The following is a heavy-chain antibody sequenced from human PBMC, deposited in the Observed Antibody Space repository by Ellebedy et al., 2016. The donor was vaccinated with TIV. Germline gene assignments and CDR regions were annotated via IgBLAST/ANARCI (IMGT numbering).Heavy chain of an antibody. CDR1: GFSVSDNS. CDR3: AKVGGSSNSYPIDL. D-gene: IGHD2-2*01. Sequence: PGGSLRPSCAASGFSVSDNSMSWVRQAPGKGLEWVSLLYSVGRAFYADSVKGRFFTSRDNPKNTLDLQIDSPRAEDTDVYYCAKVGGSSNSYPIDLWGQGTTVTVSS. J-gene: IGHJ6*02. V-gene: IGHV3-66*01. CDR2: LYSVGRA.